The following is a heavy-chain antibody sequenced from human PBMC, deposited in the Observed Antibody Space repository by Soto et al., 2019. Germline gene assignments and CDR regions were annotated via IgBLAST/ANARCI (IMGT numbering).Heavy chain of an antibody. CDR3: ARFDHVSNYCDY. CDR2: IYYRGTT. V-gene: IGHV4-59*01. J-gene: IGHJ4*02. Sequence: QVQLQESGPGLVKPSETLSLTCTVSGGSITSYYWSWIRQPPGKGLEWIGYIYYRGTTNYNPSLKSRVTLSVDTSKNQFSLRLTSVTAADTAVYYWARFDHVSNYCDYWGQGTLFSVSS. CDR1: GGSITSYY.